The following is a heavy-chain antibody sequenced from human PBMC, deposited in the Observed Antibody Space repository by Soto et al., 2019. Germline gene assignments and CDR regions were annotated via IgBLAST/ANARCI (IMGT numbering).Heavy chain of an antibody. V-gene: IGHV3-15*07. Sequence: AGGSLRLSCAASGFTFSNAWMNWVRQAPGKGLEWVGRIKSKTDGGTTDYAAPVKGRFTISRDDSKNTLYLQMNSLKTEDTAVYYCTTYDSSTLWDWYFDLWGRGTLVTVSS. D-gene: IGHD3-22*01. CDR3: TTYDSSTLWDWYFDL. CDR1: GFTFSNAW. CDR2: IKSKTDGGTT. J-gene: IGHJ2*01.